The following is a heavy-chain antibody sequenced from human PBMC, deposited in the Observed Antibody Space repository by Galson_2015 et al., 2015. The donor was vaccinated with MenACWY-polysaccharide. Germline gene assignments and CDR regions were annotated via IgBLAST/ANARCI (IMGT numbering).Heavy chain of an antibody. D-gene: IGHD3-10*01. CDR2: IQYDGNK. J-gene: IGHJ4*02. CDR1: GFTFSSSG. Sequence: SLRLSCAASGFTFSSSGMHWVRQAPGKGLECVAFIQYDGNKYYADSVKGRFTISKDNSKNTLYLQMTSLRGEDTAVYYCAKDHSVLVYWGQGALVTVSS. CDR3: AKDHSVLVY. V-gene: IGHV3-30*02.